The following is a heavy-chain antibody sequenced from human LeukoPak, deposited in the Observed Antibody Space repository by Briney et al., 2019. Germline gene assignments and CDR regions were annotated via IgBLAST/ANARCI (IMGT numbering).Heavy chain of an antibody. Sequence: SETLSLTCTVSGGSISSGSYYWSWIRQPAGKGLEWIGRIYTSGSTNYNPSLKSRVNISVDSSKNQFSLKLSSVTAADTAVYYCARKIVGATIHYFDYWGQGTLVTVSS. V-gene: IGHV4-61*02. CDR2: IYTSGST. D-gene: IGHD1-26*01. CDR1: GGSISSGSYY. CDR3: ARKIVGATIHYFDY. J-gene: IGHJ4*02.